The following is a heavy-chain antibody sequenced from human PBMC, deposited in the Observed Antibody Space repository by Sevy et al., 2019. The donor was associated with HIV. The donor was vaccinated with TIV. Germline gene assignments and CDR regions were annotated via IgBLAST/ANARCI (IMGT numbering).Heavy chain of an antibody. Sequence: GGSLRLSCAASGFSFSNYAMSWVRQAPGKGLEWVSTLIGGGSRTYYADSVTGRFTISRDNSKNTLYLQMNSLRAEDTAVYYCARAGDTYYYDSSGYGVDYWGQGTLVTVSS. V-gene: IGHV3-23*01. J-gene: IGHJ4*02. CDR1: GFSFSNYA. CDR2: LIGGGSRT. CDR3: ARAGDTYYYDSSGYGVDY. D-gene: IGHD3-22*01.